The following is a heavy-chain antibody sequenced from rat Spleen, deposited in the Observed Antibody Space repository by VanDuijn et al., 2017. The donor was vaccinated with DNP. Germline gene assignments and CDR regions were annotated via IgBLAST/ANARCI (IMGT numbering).Heavy chain of an antibody. CDR3: ARPNYYFDY. Sequence: EVQLVESGGGLVQPGRSLKVSCAVSGFTFSNYYMAWVRQAPKKGLEWVATISSSGSRTYYPDSVKGRFIISRDKAKSSLYLQMNSLKSEDTATYYCARPNYYFDYWGQGVMVTVSS. J-gene: IGHJ2*01. D-gene: IGHD5-1*01. CDR1: GFTFSNYY. CDR2: ISSSGSRT. V-gene: IGHV5-7*01.